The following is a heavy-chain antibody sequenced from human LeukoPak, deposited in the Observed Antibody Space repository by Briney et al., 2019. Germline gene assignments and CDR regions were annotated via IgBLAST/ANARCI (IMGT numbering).Heavy chain of an antibody. CDR1: GFTFSSYA. D-gene: IGHD3-22*01. CDR3: AKDRPNYYHSTGHYYRRDGDS. Sequence: GGSLRLXCDASGFTFSSYAMRWVRQGTGKGLESVSSITSSGEATYYADSVKGRFTISRDNSRYTLYLQMNSLRAEDTAVYYCAKDRPNYYHSTGHYYRRDGDSWGQGTLVTVSS. CDR2: ITSSGEAT. J-gene: IGHJ5*01. V-gene: IGHV3-23*01.